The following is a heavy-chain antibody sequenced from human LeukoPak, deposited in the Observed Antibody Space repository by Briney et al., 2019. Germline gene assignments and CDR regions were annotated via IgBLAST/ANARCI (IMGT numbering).Heavy chain of an antibody. D-gene: IGHD2-2*01. V-gene: IGHV1-69*02. CDR3: ARGMWGTNCSSTSCHQGEPDFDY. CDR1: GGTFSSYT. CDR2: IIPILGIA. Sequence: ASVKVSCKASGGTFSSYTISWVRQAPGQGLEWMGRIIPILGIANYAQKFQGRVTITADKSTSTAYMELSSLRSEDTAVYYCARGMWGTNCSSTSCHQGEPDFDYWGQGTLVTVSS. J-gene: IGHJ4*02.